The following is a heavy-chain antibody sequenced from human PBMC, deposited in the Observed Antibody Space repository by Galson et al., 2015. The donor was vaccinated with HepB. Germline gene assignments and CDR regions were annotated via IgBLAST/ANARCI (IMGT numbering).Heavy chain of an antibody. J-gene: IGHJ3*02. CDR1: GYTFTGYY. CDR3: ARAAGMGSGRRDAFDI. D-gene: IGHD1-26*01. CDR2: INPNSGGT. Sequence: SVKVSCKASGYTFTGYYMHWVRQAPGQGLEWMGWINPNSGGTNYVQKFQGRVTMTRDTSISTAYMELSRLRSDDTAVYYCARAAGMGSGRRDAFDIWGQGTMVTVSS. V-gene: IGHV1-2*02.